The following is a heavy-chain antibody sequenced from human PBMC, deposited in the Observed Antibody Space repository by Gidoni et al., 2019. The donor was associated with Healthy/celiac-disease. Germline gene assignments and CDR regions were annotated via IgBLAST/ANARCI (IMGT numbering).Heavy chain of an antibody. CDR2: ISYDGSNK. CDR1: GFTFSSYG. V-gene: IGHV3-30*18. Sequence: QGQLVESGGGVVQPGRSLRLSCAAPGFTFSSYGMHWVRQAPGKGREWVAVISYDGSNKYYADSVKGRFTISRDNSKNTLYLQMNSLRAEDTAVYYCAKSLSPFGGVIPSIDYWGQGTLVTVSS. D-gene: IGHD3-16*02. CDR3: AKSLSPFGGVIPSIDY. J-gene: IGHJ4*02.